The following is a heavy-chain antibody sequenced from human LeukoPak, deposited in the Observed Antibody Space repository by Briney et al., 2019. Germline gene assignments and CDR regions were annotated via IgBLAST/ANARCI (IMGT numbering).Heavy chain of an antibody. CDR2: ISWNSGTI. V-gene: IGHV3-9*01. Sequence: PGGSLRLSCAASGFTFGDYAMHWVRQAPGKGLEWVSGISWNSGTIGYADSVQGRFTISRDNAKSSLYLQMNSLRAEDTALYYCAKGGQITIFGVVGDVWGKGTTVTVSS. J-gene: IGHJ6*04. CDR3: AKGGQITIFGVVGDV. CDR1: GFTFGDYA. D-gene: IGHD3-3*01.